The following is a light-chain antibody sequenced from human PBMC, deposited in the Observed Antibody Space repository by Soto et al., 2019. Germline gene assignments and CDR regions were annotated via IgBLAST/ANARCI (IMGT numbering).Light chain of an antibody. Sequence: EIVLTQSPATLSLSPWERATLSCRASQSVGSFLAWYQQKPGQAPRLLIYDTSIRATGIPARFSGSGSGTDFTLTISSLEPEDFAVYYCQQRNSWPPTLTFGQGTRLEIK. CDR1: QSVGSF. CDR2: DTS. V-gene: IGKV3-11*01. J-gene: IGKJ5*01. CDR3: QQRNSWPPTLT.